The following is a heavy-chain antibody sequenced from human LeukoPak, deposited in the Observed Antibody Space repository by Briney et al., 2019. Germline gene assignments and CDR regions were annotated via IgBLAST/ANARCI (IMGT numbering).Heavy chain of an antibody. CDR1: GFTFSSYS. D-gene: IGHD3-10*01. CDR3: ARGSDYYGSGSWDRD. J-gene: IGHJ4*02. Sequence: GGSLRLSCAASGFTFSSYSMNWVRQAPGKGLEWVSSISSSSSYIYYADSVKGRFTISRDNAKNSLYLQMNSLRAEDTDVYYCARGSDYYGSGSWDRDWGQGTLVTVSS. CDR2: ISSSSSYI. V-gene: IGHV3-21*01.